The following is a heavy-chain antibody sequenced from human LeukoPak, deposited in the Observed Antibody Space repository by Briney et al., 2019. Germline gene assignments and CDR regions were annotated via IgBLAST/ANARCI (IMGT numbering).Heavy chain of an antibody. D-gene: IGHD3-3*01. CDR3: AKEFWSGYLDYFDY. CDR1: EFTFSSYW. CDR2: IRYDGSNK. V-gene: IGHV3-30*02. J-gene: IGHJ4*02. Sequence: GGSLRLSCAASEFTFSSYWMNWVRQAPGKGLEWVAFIRYDGSNKYYADSVKGRFTISRDNSKNTLYLQMNSLRAEDTAVYYCAKEFWSGYLDYFDYWGQGTLVTVSS.